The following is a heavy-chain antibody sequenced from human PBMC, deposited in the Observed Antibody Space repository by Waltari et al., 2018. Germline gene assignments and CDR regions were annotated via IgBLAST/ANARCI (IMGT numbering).Heavy chain of an antibody. J-gene: IGHJ2*01. CDR3: AKGTVYWYFDL. D-gene: IGHD1-1*01. Sequence: QVQLQESGPGLVKPSETLSLTCTVSGGSISSYYWSWIRQPAGKGLEWIGRIYTSGGLCLFFFLFFCVTMSVDTSKNQFSLKLSSVTAADTAVYYCAKGTVYWYFDLWGRGTLVTVSS. CDR2: IYTSGGL. CDR1: GGSISSYY. V-gene: IGHV4-59*04.